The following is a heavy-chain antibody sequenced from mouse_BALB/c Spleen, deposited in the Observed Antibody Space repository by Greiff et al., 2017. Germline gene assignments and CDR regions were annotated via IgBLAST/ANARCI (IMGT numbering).Heavy chain of an antibody. CDR1: GYSFTSYW. CDR3: TRDTVVARGYAMDY. D-gene: IGHD1-1*01. V-gene: IGHV1-5*01. J-gene: IGHJ4*01. Sequence: DVQLQESGTVLARPGASVKMSCKASGYSFTSYWMHWVKQRPGQGLEWIGAIYPGNSDTSYNQKFKGKAKLTAVTSASTAYMELSSLTNEDSAVYYCTRDTVVARGYAMDYWGQGTSVTVSS. CDR2: IYPGNSDT.